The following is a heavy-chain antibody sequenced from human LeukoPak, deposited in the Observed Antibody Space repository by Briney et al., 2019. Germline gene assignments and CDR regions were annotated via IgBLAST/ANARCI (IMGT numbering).Heavy chain of an antibody. V-gene: IGHV4-39*01. Sequence: SETLSLTCTVSGGSISSSSYYWGWIRQPPGKGLEWIGSIYYSGSTYYNPSLKSRVTISVDTSKNQFSLKLSSVTAADTAVYYCARLRYYYGSGRRSYWGQGTLVTVSS. CDR3: ARLRYYYGSGRRSY. J-gene: IGHJ4*02. CDR2: IYYSGST. CDR1: GGSISSSSYY. D-gene: IGHD3-10*01.